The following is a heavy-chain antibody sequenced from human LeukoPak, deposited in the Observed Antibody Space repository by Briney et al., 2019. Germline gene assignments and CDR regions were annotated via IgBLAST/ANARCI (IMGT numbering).Heavy chain of an antibody. CDR1: GFTFSSYW. D-gene: IGHD3-10*01. J-gene: IGHJ4*02. CDR3: ARVEGGSGSYFDY. CDR2: IKQDGSEK. V-gene: IGHV3-7*01. Sequence: GGSLRLSCAASGFTFSSYWMSWVRQAPGKGLVWVANIKQDGSEKYYVDSVKGRFTISRDNAKNSLYLQMNSLRAEDTAVYYCARVEGGSGSYFDYWGQGTLVTVHS.